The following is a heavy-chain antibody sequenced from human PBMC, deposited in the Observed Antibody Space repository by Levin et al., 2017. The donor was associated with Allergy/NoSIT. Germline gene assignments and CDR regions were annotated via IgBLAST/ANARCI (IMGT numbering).Heavy chain of an antibody. CDR3: AILQTNYYYYYGMDV. CDR1: GFTFSSYE. CDR2: ISSSGSTI. Sequence: GGSLRLSCAASGFTFSSYEMNWVRQAPGKGLEWVSYISSSGSTIYYADSVKGRFTISRDNAKNSLYLQMNSLRAEDTAVYYCAILQTNYYYYYGMDVWGQGTTVTVSS. D-gene: IGHD1/OR15-1a*01. V-gene: IGHV3-48*03. J-gene: IGHJ6*02.